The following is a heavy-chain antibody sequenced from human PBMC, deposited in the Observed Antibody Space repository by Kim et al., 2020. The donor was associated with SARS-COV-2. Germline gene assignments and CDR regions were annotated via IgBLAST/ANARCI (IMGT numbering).Heavy chain of an antibody. CDR1: GFTFSSYG. D-gene: IGHD3-3*01. CDR3: ARDPETEWLTTHYYFDY. V-gene: IGHV3-33*01. CDR2: IWYDGSNK. J-gene: IGHJ4*02. Sequence: GGSLRLSCAASGFTFSSYGMHWVRQAPGKVLEWVAVIWYDGSNKYYADSVKGRFTISRDNSKNTLYLQMNSLRAEDTAVYYCARDPETEWLTTHYYFDYWGQGTLGTVSS.